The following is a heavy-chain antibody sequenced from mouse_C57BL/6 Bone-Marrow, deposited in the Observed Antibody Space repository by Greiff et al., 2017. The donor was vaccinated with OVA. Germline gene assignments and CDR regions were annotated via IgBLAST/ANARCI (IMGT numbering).Heavy chain of an antibody. D-gene: IGHD1-1*01. V-gene: IGHV1-7*01. Sequence: VMLVVSGAELVKPGASVKLSCKASGYTFTTYWMHWVKQRPGQGLEWIGYINPSRGYTKYNQKFKDKATLTADQSSSTAYMPLSGLTYEDSAVYYCGRGITTNGGQGTTLTVSS. CDR3: GRGITTN. CDR1: GYTFTTYW. CDR2: INPSRGYT. J-gene: IGHJ2*01.